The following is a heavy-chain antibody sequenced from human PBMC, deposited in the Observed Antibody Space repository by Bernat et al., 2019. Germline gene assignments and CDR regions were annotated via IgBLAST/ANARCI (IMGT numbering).Heavy chain of an antibody. J-gene: IGHJ4*02. D-gene: IGHD6-19*01. Sequence: VQLVESGGGVVQPGRSLRLSCAASGFTFSSYAMHWVRQAPGKGLGWVSAISGSGGSTYYAESVKGRFTISRDNSKNTLYLQMNSLRAEDTAVYYCASEIAVAAIDPVDYWGQGTLVTVSS. CDR3: ASEIAVAAIDPVDY. CDR2: ISGSGGST. V-gene: IGHV3-23*04. CDR1: GFTFSSYA.